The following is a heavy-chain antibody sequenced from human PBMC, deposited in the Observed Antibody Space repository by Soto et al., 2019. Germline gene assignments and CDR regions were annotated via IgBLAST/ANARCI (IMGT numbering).Heavy chain of an antibody. V-gene: IGHV3-23*01. J-gene: IGHJ4*02. D-gene: IGHD5-12*01. CDR2: ISGSGGST. CDR3: AKDEDIANSNFDY. Sequence: GESLKISCAASGFTFSSYAMSWVRQAPGKGLEWVSAISGSGGSTYYADSVKGRFTISRDNSKNTLYLQMNSLRAEDTAVYYCAKDEDIANSNFDYWGQGTLVTVSS. CDR1: GFTFSSYA.